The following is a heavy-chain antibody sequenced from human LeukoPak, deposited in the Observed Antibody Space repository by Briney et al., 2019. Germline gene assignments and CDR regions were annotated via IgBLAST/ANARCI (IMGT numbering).Heavy chain of an antibody. CDR1: GFTFSSYG. D-gene: IGHD4-11*01. V-gene: IGHV3-30*18. CDR3: ANTVIGSRHFDY. CDR2: ISYDGSNK. Sequence: GGSLRLSCAASGFTFSSYGMHWVRQAPGKGLEWVAVISYDGSNKYYADSVKGRFTISRDNSKNTLYLQMNSLRAEDTAVYYCANTVIGSRHFDYWGQGTLVTVSS. J-gene: IGHJ4*02.